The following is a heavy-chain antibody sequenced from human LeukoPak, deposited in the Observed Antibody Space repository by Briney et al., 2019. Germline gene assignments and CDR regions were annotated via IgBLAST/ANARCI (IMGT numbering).Heavy chain of an antibody. CDR1: AFTFSAFG. D-gene: IGHD2-21*01. CDR2: MAGSGGRT. Sequence: PAGSLRLSCRASAFTFSAFGMSWVRQTPGKGLEWVSAMAGSGGRTYYADSVEGRFTVSRDNSENTLYRQINSLRAEVTVVYHCAKDRPVAILWFDFWGQGTLVTVSS. J-gene: IGHJ4*02. CDR3: AKDRPVAILWFDF. V-gene: IGHV3-23*01.